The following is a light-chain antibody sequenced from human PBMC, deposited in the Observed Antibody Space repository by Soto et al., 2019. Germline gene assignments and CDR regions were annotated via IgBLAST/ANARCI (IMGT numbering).Light chain of an antibody. CDR1: QTVRNNY. CDR2: DAS. J-gene: IGKJ4*01. V-gene: IGKV3-20*01. CDR3: QQFSSYPLT. Sequence: EFELTQSPGTLSLSPGERATLSCRASQTVRNNYLAWYQQKPGQAPRLLIYDASSRATVIPDRFSGGGSGTDFTLTISRLEPEDFAVYYCQQFSSYPLTFGGGTKVEIK.